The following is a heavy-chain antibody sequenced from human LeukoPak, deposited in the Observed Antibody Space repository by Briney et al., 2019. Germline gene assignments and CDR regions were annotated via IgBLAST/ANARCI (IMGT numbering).Heavy chain of an antibody. Sequence: GGSLRLSCAASGFTFSDYYMSWIRQAPGKGLEWVSYISSSGSTIYYADSVKGRFTISRDNAKNSLYLQMNSLRAEDTAVYYCARDPHYYDSSAAFDYWGQGTLVTVSS. CDR1: GFTFSDYY. D-gene: IGHD3-10*01. V-gene: IGHV3-11*01. J-gene: IGHJ4*02. CDR3: ARDPHYYDSSAAFDY. CDR2: ISSSGSTI.